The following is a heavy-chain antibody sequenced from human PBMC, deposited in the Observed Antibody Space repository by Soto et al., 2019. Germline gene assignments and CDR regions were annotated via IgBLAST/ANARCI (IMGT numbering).Heavy chain of an antibody. CDR2: IYYSGSS. CDR3: AKGVSAVSGLHFDY. Sequence: SETLSLTCSVSGASISNYYWSWIRQSPGKGLEWIGYIYYSGSSNYNPSLKSRVTISVDTSKNHFSLRLTSVTAPATAVYYCAKGVSAVSGLHFDYWGQGTLVTVSS. D-gene: IGHD6-19*01. J-gene: IGHJ4*02. CDR1: GASISNYY. V-gene: IGHV4-59*01.